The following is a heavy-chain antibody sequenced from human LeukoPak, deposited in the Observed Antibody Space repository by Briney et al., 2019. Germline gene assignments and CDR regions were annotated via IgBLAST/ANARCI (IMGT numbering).Heavy chain of an antibody. J-gene: IGHJ6*03. CDR3: GRGKYCGDTRCHGYYYMDV. D-gene: IGHD2-2*01. CDR2: IYSGGST. Sequence: PSETLSLTCTVSGGSISSGNYYWTWIRQPAGKGLEWIGHIYSGGSTNFHPSLKSRVTISVDTSKTQLFLKLTSVTAADTAVYYRGRGKYCGDTRCHGYYYMDVWGKGTTVTVSS. V-gene: IGHV4-61*09. CDR1: GGSISSGNYY.